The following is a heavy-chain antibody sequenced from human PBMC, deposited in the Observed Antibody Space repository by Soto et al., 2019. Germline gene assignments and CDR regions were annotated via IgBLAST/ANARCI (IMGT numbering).Heavy chain of an antibody. CDR1: GFTFSSYA. CDR3: ARDRGGQAYYYGMDV. Sequence: GGSLRLSCAASGFTFSSYAMHWVRQAPGKGLEWVAVISYDGSNKYYADSVKGRFTISRDNSKNTLYLQMNSLRAEDTAVYYCARDRGGQAYYYGMDVWGQGTTVTVSS. J-gene: IGHJ6*02. CDR2: ISYDGSNK. D-gene: IGHD3-10*01. V-gene: IGHV3-30-3*01.